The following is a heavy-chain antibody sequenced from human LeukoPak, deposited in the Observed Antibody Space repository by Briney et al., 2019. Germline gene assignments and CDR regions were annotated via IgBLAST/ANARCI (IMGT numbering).Heavy chain of an antibody. CDR3: AKEDNYYDSSGYYGYFDY. V-gene: IGHV3-30*02. CDR1: GFTFSSYG. Sequence: PGGSLRLSCAASGFTFSSYGMHWVRQAPGKGLEWVAFIRYDGSNKYYADSVKGRFTISRDNSKNTLYLQMNSLRAEDTAVYYCAKEDNYYDSSGYYGYFDYWGQGTLVTVSS. D-gene: IGHD3-22*01. J-gene: IGHJ4*02. CDR2: IRYDGSNK.